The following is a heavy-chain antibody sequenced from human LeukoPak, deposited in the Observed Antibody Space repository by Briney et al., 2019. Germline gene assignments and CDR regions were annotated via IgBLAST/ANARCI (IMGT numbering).Heavy chain of an antibody. CDR1: GGSISSSSYY. D-gene: IGHD2-21*02. CDR2: IYYSGST. CDR3: ARHAYCGGDCKESLPEYVQH. J-gene: IGHJ1*01. V-gene: IGHV4-39*01. Sequence: SETLSLTCTVSGGSISSSSYYWGWIRQPPGKGLEWIGSIYYSGSTYYNPSLKSRATISVDTSKNQFSLKLSSVTAADTAVYYCARHAYCGGDCKESLPEYVQHWGQGTLVTVSS.